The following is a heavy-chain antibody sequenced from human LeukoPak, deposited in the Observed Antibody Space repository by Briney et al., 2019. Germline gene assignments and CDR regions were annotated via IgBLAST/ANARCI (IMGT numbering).Heavy chain of an antibody. D-gene: IGHD3-22*01. CDR3: ARVYYYYDSSGILTLYFDY. CDR1: GYTFPSYY. Sequence: GASVNVSCKTSGYTFPSYYMHWVRQAPGQGLEWMGWVNPTRGGTNYAHKFQGRVTMTRDTSISTAYMELSRLRSDDTAVYYCARVYYYYDSSGILTLYFDYWGQGTLVTVSS. CDR2: VNPTRGGT. J-gene: IGHJ4*02. V-gene: IGHV1-2*07.